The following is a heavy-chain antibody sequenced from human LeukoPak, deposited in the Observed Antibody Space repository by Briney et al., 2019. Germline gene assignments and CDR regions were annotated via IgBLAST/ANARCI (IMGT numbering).Heavy chain of an antibody. CDR2: IYYSGST. Sequence: SQTLSLTCTVSGGSISSGGYYWSWIRQHPGKGLEWIGYIYYSGSTYYNPSLKSRVTISVDTSKNQFSLKLSSVTAADTAVYYCARALALGSGSYVDFDYWGQRTLVTVSS. CDR3: ARALALGSGSYVDFDY. J-gene: IGHJ4*02. CDR1: GGSISSGGYY. V-gene: IGHV4-31*03. D-gene: IGHD3-10*01.